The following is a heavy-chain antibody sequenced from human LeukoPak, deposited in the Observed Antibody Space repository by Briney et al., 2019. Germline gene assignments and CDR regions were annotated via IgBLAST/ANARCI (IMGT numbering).Heavy chain of an antibody. V-gene: IGHV3-23*01. CDR1: GFTLSSYE. CDR2: VDYSGGDT. D-gene: IGHD3-10*02. J-gene: IGHJ6*04. Sequence: GGSLRLSCTVSGFTLSSYEMSWIRQAPGKGLEWVSSVDYSGGDTHYADSVMGRFTISRDNSKNTLYLQMNSLRAEDTAVYYCAELGITMIGGVWGKGTTVTISS. CDR3: AELGITMIGGV.